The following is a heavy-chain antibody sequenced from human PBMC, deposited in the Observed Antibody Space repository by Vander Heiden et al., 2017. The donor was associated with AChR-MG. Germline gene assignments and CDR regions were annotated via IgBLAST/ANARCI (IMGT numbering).Heavy chain of an antibody. CDR1: GFSFSTSA. D-gene: IGHD3-3*01. J-gene: IGHJ6*02. Sequence: EVQVSESGGGLVQPGGSLRLACAASGFSFSTSAMCWVRQAPGKGLEWVSSISAGGGSANYAGSVRGRFTVSRDNSKNTVYLQMTSLRAEDSAVYYCIRFCDTSSCYTRGFGMDVWGQGTTVTVSS. CDR2: ISAGGGSA. V-gene: IGHV3-23*01. CDR3: IRFCDTSSCYTRGFGMDV.